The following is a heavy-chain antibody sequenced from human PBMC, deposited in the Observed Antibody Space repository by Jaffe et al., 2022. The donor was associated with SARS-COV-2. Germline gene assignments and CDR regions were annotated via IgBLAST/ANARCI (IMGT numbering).Heavy chain of an antibody. CDR3: ARDSARHGPGLHGMDV. Sequence: EVQLVESGGGLVQPGGSLRLSCAASGFTFSSYDMHWVRQATGKGLEWVSAIGTAGDTYYPGSVKGRFTISRENAKNSLYLQMNSLRAGDTAVYYCARDSARHGPGLHGMDVWGQGTTVTVSS. CDR2: IGTAGDT. V-gene: IGHV3-13*01. CDR1: GFTFSSYD. J-gene: IGHJ6*02.